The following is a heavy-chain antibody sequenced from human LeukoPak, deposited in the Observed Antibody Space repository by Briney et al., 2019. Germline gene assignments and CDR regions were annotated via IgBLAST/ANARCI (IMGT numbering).Heavy chain of an antibody. CDR3: ARIRCGYGHDTSYLN. Sequence: SETPSDSCAVSGVSISDYYRSWIRQCPGKGLEWIGEVSPGGYTNYNPSLKSRVIISEDPSESHLSLRLRSVTAADTAMYYCARIRCGYGHDTSYLNWGQGTLVTVSS. V-gene: IGHV4-34*01. CDR1: GVSISDYY. J-gene: IGHJ4*02. CDR2: VSPGGYT. D-gene: IGHD3-22*01.